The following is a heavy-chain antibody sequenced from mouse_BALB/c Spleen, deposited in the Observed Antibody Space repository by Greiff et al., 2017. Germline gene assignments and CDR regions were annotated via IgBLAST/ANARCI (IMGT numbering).Heavy chain of an antibody. D-gene: IGHD2-3*01. J-gene: IGHJ1*01. CDR2: ISSGSSTI. V-gene: IGHV5-17*02. CDR1: GFTFSSFG. Sequence: DVKLVESGGGLVQPGGSRKLSCAASGFTFSSFGMHWVRQAPEKGLEWVAYISSGSSTIYYADTVKGRFTISRDNPKNTLFLQMTSLRSEDTAMYYCARRGAYDGYYYWDFDVWGEGTTVTVSS. CDR3: ARRGAYDGYYYWDFDV.